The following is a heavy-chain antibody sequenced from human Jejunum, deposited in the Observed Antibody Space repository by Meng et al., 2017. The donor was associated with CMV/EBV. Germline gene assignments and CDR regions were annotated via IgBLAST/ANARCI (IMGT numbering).Heavy chain of an antibody. J-gene: IGHJ5*02. D-gene: IGHD4-11*01. Sequence: CKASGYTFTSYDINWVRQATGQGLEWMGWMNPNSGNTGYAQKFQGRVTISVDTAKNQFSLKLNSVTAADTAVYFCARAHNDYSINSWGQGTLVTVSS. CDR3: ARAHNDYSINS. CDR1: GYTFTSYD. CDR2: MNPNSGNT. V-gene: IGHV1-8*01.